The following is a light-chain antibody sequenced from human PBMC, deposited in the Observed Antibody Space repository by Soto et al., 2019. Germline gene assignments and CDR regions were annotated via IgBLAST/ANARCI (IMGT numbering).Light chain of an antibody. CDR3: HQYNNWPPGT. CDR1: QSISSN. CDR2: GAS. V-gene: IGKV3-15*01. Sequence: EIVMTQSPATLSVSPGERATLSCRASQSISSNLAWYQQKPGQAPSLLLYGASTRATGIPARFSGSGSGTDFTLTISSLQSEDFAVYYCHQYNNWPPGTSGQGTKLEIK. J-gene: IGKJ2*02.